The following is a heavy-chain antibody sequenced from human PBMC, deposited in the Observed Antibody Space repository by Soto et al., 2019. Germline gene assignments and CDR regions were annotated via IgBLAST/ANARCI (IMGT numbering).Heavy chain of an antibody. Sequence: XGSLRLSCAASGFTLNNAWLSSVRQAPGKGLEWVGRIKSKTDGGTTDYAAPVKGRLTISRDDSKNTLYLQMNSLKTEDTAVYYCTTAGIVGAMSFDYWGQGTLVTVSS. CDR3: TTAGIVGAMSFDY. J-gene: IGHJ4*02. V-gene: IGHV3-15*01. CDR1: GFTLNNAW. D-gene: IGHD1-26*01. CDR2: IKSKTDGGTT.